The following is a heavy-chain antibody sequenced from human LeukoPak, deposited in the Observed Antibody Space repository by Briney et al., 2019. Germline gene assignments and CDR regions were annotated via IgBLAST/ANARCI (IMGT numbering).Heavy chain of an antibody. CDR2: ISSNGGST. D-gene: IGHD4-17*01. Sequence: GGSLRLSCAASGFTFSSYAMHWVRQAPGKGLEYVSAISSNGGSTYYANSVKGRFTISRDNSKNTLYLQMGSLRAEDTAVYYCAKGDYGDYGAFGEIDYWGQGTLVTVSS. J-gene: IGHJ4*02. CDR1: GFTFSSYA. V-gene: IGHV3-64*01. CDR3: AKGDYGDYGAFGEIDY.